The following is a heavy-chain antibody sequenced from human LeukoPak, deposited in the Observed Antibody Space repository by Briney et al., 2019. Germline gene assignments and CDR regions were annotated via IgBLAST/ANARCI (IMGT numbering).Heavy chain of an antibody. V-gene: IGHV4-30-2*01. D-gene: IGHD3-10*01. CDR1: GESISSGAYY. CDR2: IYHSGTT. J-gene: IGHJ3*02. CDR3: ARGPGVQDAFDI. Sequence: SQTLSLTCTVSGESISSGAYYWSWIRQPPGKGLEWIGYIYHSGTTYYNPSLKSRVTISVDTSKNQFSLKLSSVTAADTAVYYCARGPGVQDAFDIWGQGTMVTVSS.